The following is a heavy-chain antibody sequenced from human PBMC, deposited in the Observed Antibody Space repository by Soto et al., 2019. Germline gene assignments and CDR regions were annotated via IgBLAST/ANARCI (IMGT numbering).Heavy chain of an antibody. J-gene: IGHJ6*02. D-gene: IGHD4-4*01. CDR2: IWYDGSNK. V-gene: IGHV3-33*08. Sequence: GGSLRLSCAASGFTFSGYGMHWVRQAPGKGLEWVAVIWYDGSNKYYADSVKGRFTISRDNSKNTLYLQMNSLRAEDTAVYYCARVTTRVQYYYYGMDVWGQGTTVTVSS. CDR3: ARVTTRVQYYYYGMDV. CDR1: GFTFSGYG.